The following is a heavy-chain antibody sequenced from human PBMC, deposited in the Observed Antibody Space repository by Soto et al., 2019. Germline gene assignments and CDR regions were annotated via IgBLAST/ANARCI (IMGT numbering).Heavy chain of an antibody. J-gene: IGHJ4*02. Sequence: GGSLRLSCAASGFTFSSYAMSWVRQAPGKGLEWVSAISGSGGSTYYADSVKGRFTISRDNSKNTLYLQMNSLRAEDTAVYYCAKVGDYYDSSGPWYFDYWGQGTLVTVSS. CDR2: ISGSGGST. D-gene: IGHD3-22*01. V-gene: IGHV3-23*01. CDR3: AKVGDYYDSSGPWYFDY. CDR1: GFTFSSYA.